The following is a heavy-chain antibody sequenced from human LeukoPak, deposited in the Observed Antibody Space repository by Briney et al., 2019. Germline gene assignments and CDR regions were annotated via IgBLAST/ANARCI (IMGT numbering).Heavy chain of an antibody. Sequence: GGSLRLSCAASGFTFSSYAMHGVGQAPGEGLDWVAVISYDGSNKYYADSVKGRFTISSDSSKNTLYLQMNSLRAEDTAVYYCATGGGYSAWDYFDYWGQGTLVTVSS. CDR1: GFTFSSYA. J-gene: IGHJ4*02. V-gene: IGHV3-30*04. CDR3: ATGGGYSAWDYFDY. CDR2: ISYDGSNK. D-gene: IGHD5-18*01.